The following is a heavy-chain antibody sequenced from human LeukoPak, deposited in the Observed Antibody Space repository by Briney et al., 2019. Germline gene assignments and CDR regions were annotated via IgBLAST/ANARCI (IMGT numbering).Heavy chain of an antibody. CDR1: GYTFTDYA. CDR2: ITTGRGET. Sequence: VKVSCKASGYTFTDYALHWVRQAPGQSLEWMGWITTGRGETRYSQEVQRRITFTRDTSASTVYMDLSDLRSDDTAVYYCARGGKQWRGGNYFDSWGQGTLVAVSS. V-gene: IGHV1-3*04. D-gene: IGHD6-19*01. J-gene: IGHJ4*02. CDR3: ARGGKQWRGGNYFDS.